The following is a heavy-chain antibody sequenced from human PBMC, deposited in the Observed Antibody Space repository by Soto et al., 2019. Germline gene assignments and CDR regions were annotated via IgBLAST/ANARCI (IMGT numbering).Heavy chain of an antibody. J-gene: IGHJ6*03. V-gene: IGHV4-59*08. Sequence: SETLSLTCTVSGGSISSYYWSWIRQPPGKGLEWIGYIYYSGSTNYNPSLKSRVTISVDTSKNQFSLKLSSVTAADTAVYYCARHYAHYYYYMDVWGKGTTVTVSS. CDR3: ARHYAHYYYYMDV. CDR2: IYYSGST. D-gene: IGHD2-2*01. CDR1: GGSISSYY.